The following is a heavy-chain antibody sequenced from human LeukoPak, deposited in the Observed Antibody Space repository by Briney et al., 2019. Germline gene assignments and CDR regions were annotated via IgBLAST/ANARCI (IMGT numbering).Heavy chain of an antibody. D-gene: IGHD4-17*01. V-gene: IGHV4-59*01. CDR2: IYYSGST. CDR3: ARDGNYGDYFDY. CDR1: GGSISSYY. J-gene: IGHJ4*02. Sequence: PSETLPLTCTVSGGSISSYYWSWIRQPPGKELEWIGYIYYSGSTNYNPSLKSRVTISVDTSKNQFSLKLSSVTAADTAVYYCARDGNYGDYFDYWGQGTLVTVSS.